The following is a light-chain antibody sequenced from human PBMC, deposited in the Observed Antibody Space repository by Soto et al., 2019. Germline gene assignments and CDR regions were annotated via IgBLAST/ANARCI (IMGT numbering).Light chain of an antibody. J-gene: IGLJ2*01. CDR2: DND. CDR1: SSNIDNNY. CDR3: GTWDSSLSAGV. Sequence: QSVLTQPPSVSAAPGQKVTISCSGSSSNIDNNYVSWYQQLSGTAPKLLIYDNDQRPSGIPDRFSGSKSGTSATLGITGLQTGDEADYYCGTWDSSLSAGVFGGVTKLTVL. V-gene: IGLV1-51*01.